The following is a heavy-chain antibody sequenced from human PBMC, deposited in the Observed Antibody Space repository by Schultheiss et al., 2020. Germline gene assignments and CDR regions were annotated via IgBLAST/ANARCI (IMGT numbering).Heavy chain of an antibody. CDR3: AKDLSPFLDIVVVPAAMPLGY. V-gene: IGHV3-23*01. CDR1: GFTFRSYA. CDR2: ISGSGGST. D-gene: IGHD2-2*03. J-gene: IGHJ4*02. Sequence: GGSLRLSCAASGFTFRSYAMSWVRQAPGKGLEWVSAISGSGGSTYYADSVKGRFTISRDNSKNTLYLQMNSLRAEDTAVYYCAKDLSPFLDIVVVPAAMPLGYWGQGTLVTVS.